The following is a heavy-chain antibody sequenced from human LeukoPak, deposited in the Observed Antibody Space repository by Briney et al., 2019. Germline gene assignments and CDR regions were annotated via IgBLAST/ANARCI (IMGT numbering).Heavy chain of an antibody. D-gene: IGHD3-22*01. J-gene: IGHJ5*02. Sequence: SVKVSCKASGGTFSSYAISWVRQAPGQGLEWMGGIIPIFGTANYAQKFQGRVTITADKSTSTAYMELRSLRSDDTAVYYCARDGRHRYYYDSSGFYGSWFDPWGQGTLVTVSS. V-gene: IGHV1-69*06. CDR3: ARDGRHRYYYDSSGFYGSWFDP. CDR2: IIPIFGTA. CDR1: GGTFSSYA.